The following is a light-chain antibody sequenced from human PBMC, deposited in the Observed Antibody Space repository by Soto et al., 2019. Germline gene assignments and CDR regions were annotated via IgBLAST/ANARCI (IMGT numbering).Light chain of an antibody. CDR1: QSVSSF. Sequence: EIVLTQSPATLSLSPGERATLSCRASQSVSSFLAWFQQKPGQAPRLLIDDASNRATGIPARFSGSGSGTDFTLSISGLEPEDFAVYYCQQRSNWPPLTFGGGTNVEIK. CDR3: QQRSNWPPLT. V-gene: IGKV3-11*01. J-gene: IGKJ4*01. CDR2: DAS.